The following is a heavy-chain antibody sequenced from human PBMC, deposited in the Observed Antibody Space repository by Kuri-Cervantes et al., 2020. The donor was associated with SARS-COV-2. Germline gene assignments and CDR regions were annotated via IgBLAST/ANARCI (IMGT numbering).Heavy chain of an antibody. V-gene: IGHV1-2*02. CDR1: GYTFTGYY. CDR3: ARGSIFSDTGGWYFDY. CDR2: INPNSGGT. D-gene: IGHD3-10*01. Sequence: ASVKVFCKASGYTFTGYYMHWVRQAPGQGLEWMGWINPNSGGTNYAQKFQGRVTMTRDTSSSTAYMELSRLRSDDTAVYYCARGSIFSDTGGWYFDYWSQGTLVTVSS. J-gene: IGHJ4*02.